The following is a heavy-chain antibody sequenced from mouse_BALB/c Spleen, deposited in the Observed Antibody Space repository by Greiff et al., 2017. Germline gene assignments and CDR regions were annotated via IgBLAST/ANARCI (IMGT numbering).Heavy chain of an antibody. CDR1: GFTFSSFG. CDR2: ISSGSSTI. J-gene: IGHJ3*01. V-gene: IGHV5-17*02. CDR3: AREGYDEGFAY. D-gene: IGHD2-2*01. Sequence: VQLKESGGGLVQPGGSRKLSCAASGFTFSSFGMHWVRQAPEKGLEWVAYISSGSSTIYYADTVKGRFTISRDNPKNTLFLQMTSLRSEDTAMYYCAREGYDEGFAYWGQGTLVTVSA.